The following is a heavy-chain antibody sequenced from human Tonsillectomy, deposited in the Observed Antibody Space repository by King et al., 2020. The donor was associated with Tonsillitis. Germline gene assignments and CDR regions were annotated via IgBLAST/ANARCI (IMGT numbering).Heavy chain of an antibody. V-gene: IGHV4-61*02. CDR1: GGSISNGSYY. D-gene: IGHD3-10*01. Sequence: VQLQESGPGLVKPSQTLSLTYNVSGGSISNGSYYWTWIRQPAGKGLEWIGRIYTSGTTNYNPSLKSRVTISIDTSENQFSLKLSSVTAADTAVYYCAREEFGDRSSLEYFHHWGQGTLVTVSS. CDR3: AREEFGDRSSLEYFHH. J-gene: IGHJ1*01. CDR2: IYTSGTT.